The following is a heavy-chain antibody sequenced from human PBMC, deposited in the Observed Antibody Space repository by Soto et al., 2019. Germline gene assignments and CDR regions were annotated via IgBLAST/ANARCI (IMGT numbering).Heavy chain of an antibody. V-gene: IGHV3-66*01. J-gene: IGHJ2*01. CDR1: GFTVSSHY. CDR2: IYSGGST. CDR3: SRDYYGGDSRYFDL. D-gene: IGHD2-21*02. Sequence: EVQLVESGGGLVQPGGSLRLSCAASGFTVSSHYMSWVRQAPGKGLEWVSVIYSGGSTYYTDSVKGRFTISRDNSKNTLFLQMNGVRAGDRAVFYWSRDYYGGDSRYFDLWGRGTLVTVSS.